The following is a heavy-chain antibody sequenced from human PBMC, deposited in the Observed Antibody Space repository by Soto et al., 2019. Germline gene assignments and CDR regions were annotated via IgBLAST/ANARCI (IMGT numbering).Heavy chain of an antibody. Sequence: PSETLSLTCYVPGGSVSSFCWTWIRQSPGKGLESMAYFFSSGSTKYNPSLESRVAISLDTSKTQFSLRLTSVTAADTAVYFCARVRTEYAGLDYWGQGTLVTVSS. CDR2: FFSSGST. J-gene: IGHJ4*02. CDR1: GGSVSSFC. D-gene: IGHD2-2*01. CDR3: ARVRTEYAGLDY. V-gene: IGHV4-59*02.